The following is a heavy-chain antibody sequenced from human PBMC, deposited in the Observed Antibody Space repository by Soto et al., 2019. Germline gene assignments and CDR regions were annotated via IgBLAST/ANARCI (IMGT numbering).Heavy chain of an antibody. V-gene: IGHV1-69*13. J-gene: IGHJ6*02. CDR1: GGTFSSYA. CDR2: IIPIFGTA. CDR3: SVVDYYYGMDV. Sequence: SVKVCCKASGGTFSSYAISWVRQAPGQGLEWMGGIIPIFGTANYAQKFQGRVTITADESTSTADMELSSRRSEDTAVSYCSVVDYYYGMDVWGQGTTVTVSS.